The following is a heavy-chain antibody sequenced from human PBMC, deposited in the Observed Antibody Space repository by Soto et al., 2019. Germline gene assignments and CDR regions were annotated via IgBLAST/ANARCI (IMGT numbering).Heavy chain of an antibody. CDR3: AKAGGRRFLPFDP. Sequence: QVQLVESGGGVVQPGRSLRLSCAASGFTFSNYGMHWVRQAPGKGLEWVAVISYDGRNKYYADSVKGRFTISMDNSKNTLYLQMNSLRAEDTAVYHCAKAGGRRFLPFDPWGQGTLVTVSS. CDR2: ISYDGRNK. J-gene: IGHJ5*02. V-gene: IGHV3-30*18. CDR1: GFTFSNYG. D-gene: IGHD3-3*01.